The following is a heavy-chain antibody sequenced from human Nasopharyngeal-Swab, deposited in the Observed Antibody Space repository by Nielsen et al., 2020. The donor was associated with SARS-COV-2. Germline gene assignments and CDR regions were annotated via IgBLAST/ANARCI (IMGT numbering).Heavy chain of an antibody. CDR1: GFTFRNYG. V-gene: IGHV3-30*18. Sequence: GGSVKVSWAASGFTFRNYGMNRVCPDPGKGLERVAVISYDGNIKSYADSVRGRFLISRDNSHNTLYLQMSRLRTEDRAVYYCAKAFGEDQLAEDAFDAWGQGTMVTVSS. CDR3: AKAFGEDQLAEDAFDA. D-gene: IGHD3-16*01. CDR2: ISYDGNIK. J-gene: IGHJ3*01.